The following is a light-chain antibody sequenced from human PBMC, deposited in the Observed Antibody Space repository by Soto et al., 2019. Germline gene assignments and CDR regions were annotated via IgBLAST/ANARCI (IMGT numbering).Light chain of an antibody. CDR1: QSISRW. CDR2: NAY. V-gene: IGKV1-5*01. Sequence: DIQLTQFPSTLSASVGDRVTIACRASQSISRWLAWYQQKQGKAPKVLIWNAYSLQSGVSSRFSGSGSETELTLAISSLQPDDFATYYCQQYNDYSTWTFGQGTKVEMK. J-gene: IGKJ1*01. CDR3: QQYNDYSTWT.